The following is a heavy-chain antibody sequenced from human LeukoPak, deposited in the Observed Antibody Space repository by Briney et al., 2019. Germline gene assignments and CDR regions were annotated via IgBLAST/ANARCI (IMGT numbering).Heavy chain of an antibody. CDR2: IYYSGST. CDR1: GGSTSSSSYY. Sequence: PSETLSLTCTVSGGSTSSSSYYWGWIRQPPGKGLEWIGSIYYSGSTYYNPSLKSRVTISVDTSKNQFSLKLSSVTAADTAVYYCARRPNWFDPWGQGTLVTVSS. J-gene: IGHJ5*02. V-gene: IGHV4-39*01. CDR3: ARRPNWFDP.